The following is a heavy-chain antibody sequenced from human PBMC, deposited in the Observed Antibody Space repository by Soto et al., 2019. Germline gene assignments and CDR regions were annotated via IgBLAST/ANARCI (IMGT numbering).Heavy chain of an antibody. CDR2: ISGNGRVT. Sequence: EVQLLESGGGLVQPGGSLRLSCAASGLTFSHNAMSWVRQAPGKGLEWVSTISGNGRVTYYTDSVKGRFTISRDNSKNTVYMQMTSLRAEDTAVYYCANRGDDIKFFQHGGQGTLVTVSS. CDR1: GLTFSHNA. J-gene: IGHJ1*01. V-gene: IGHV3-23*01. CDR3: ANRGDDIKFFQH. D-gene: IGHD2-21*02.